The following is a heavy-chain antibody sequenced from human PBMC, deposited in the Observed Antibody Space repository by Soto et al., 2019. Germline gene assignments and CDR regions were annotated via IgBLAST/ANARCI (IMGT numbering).Heavy chain of an antibody. CDR1: GGSFSGYY. V-gene: IGHV4-34*01. CDR3: ARGHYYGSGSPLGMDV. CDR2: IKHSGST. D-gene: IGHD3-10*01. Sequence: QVQLQQWGAGLLKPSETLSLTCAVYGGSFSGYYWSWIRQPTGKGLEWIGEIKHSGSTNYNPSLKSRVTISVDTSKNQFSLKLSSVTAADTAVYYCARGHYYGSGSPLGMDVWGQGTTVTVSS. J-gene: IGHJ6*02.